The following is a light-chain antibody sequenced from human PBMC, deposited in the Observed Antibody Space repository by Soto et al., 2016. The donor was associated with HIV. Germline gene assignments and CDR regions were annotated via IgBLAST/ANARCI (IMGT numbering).Light chain of an antibody. CDR3: QQSYSTPRT. Sequence: DIQMTQSPSSLSASVGDRVTITCRASQSVNRWLAWFQKKPGQVPKLLIYKASTLKSGVPSRFSGSGSGTAFSLTINGLQSDDSATYYCQQSYSTPRTFGQGTKVEIK. CDR1: QSVNRW. V-gene: IGKV1-5*03. CDR2: KAS. J-gene: IGKJ1*01.